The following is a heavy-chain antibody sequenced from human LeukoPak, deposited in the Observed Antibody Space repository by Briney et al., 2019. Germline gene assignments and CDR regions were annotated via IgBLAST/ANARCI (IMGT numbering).Heavy chain of an antibody. CDR1: GYTFTGYY. Sequence: VASVKVSCKASGYTFTGYYIFWVRQAPGQGLEWMGWINPNSGGTNYAQKFQGRVTMARDTSISTAYMELSRLRSDDTAVYYCARGYDYGDYVGDFDYWGQGTLVTVSS. CDR2: INPNSGGT. D-gene: IGHD4-17*01. V-gene: IGHV1-2*02. CDR3: ARGYDYGDYVGDFDY. J-gene: IGHJ4*02.